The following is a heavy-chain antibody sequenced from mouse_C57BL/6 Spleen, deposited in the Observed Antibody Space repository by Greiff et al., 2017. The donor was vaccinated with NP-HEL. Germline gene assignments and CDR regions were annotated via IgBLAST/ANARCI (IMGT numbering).Heavy chain of an antibody. V-gene: IGHV1-15*01. CDR2: IDPETGGT. D-gene: IGHD4-1*01. CDR1: GYTFTDYE. J-gene: IGHJ2*01. Sequence: VQLQQSGAELVRPGASVTLSCKASGYTFTDYEMHWVKQTPVHDLEWIGAIDPETGGTAYNQKFKGKAILTADKSSSTAYMELRSLTSEDSAVYYCTRSWDNYFDYWGQGTTLTVSS. CDR3: TRSWDNYFDY.